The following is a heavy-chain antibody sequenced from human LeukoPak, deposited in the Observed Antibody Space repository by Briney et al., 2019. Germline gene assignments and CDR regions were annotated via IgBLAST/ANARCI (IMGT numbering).Heavy chain of an antibody. D-gene: IGHD6-13*01. V-gene: IGHV3-20*04. CDR1: GFTFSSYA. Sequence: GGSLRLSCAASGFTFSSYAMTWVRQAPGKGLEWVSGINWNGGSTGYADSVKGRFTISRDNAKNSLYLQMNSLRAEDTALYYCARGLAAAGTAYWGQGTLVTVSS. J-gene: IGHJ4*02. CDR3: ARGLAAAGTAY. CDR2: INWNGGST.